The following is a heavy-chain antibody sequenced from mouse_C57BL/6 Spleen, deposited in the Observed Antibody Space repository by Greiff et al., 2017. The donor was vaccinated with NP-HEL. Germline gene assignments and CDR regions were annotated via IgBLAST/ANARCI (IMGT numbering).Heavy chain of an antibody. J-gene: IGHJ4*01. D-gene: IGHD1-1*01. CDR3: ARRRGSSSYYAMDY. CDR2: ISSGGSYT. V-gene: IGHV5-6*02. CDR1: GFTFSSYG. Sequence: EVMLVESGGDLVKPGGSLKLSCAASGFTFSSYGMSWVRQTPDKRLEWVATISSGGSYTYYPDSVKGRFTISRVNAKNTLYLQMSSLKSEDTAMYYCARRRGSSSYYAMDYWGQGTSVTVSS.